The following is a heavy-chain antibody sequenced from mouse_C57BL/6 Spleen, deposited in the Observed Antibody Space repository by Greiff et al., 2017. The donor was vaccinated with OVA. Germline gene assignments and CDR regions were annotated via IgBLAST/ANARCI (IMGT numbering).Heavy chain of an antibody. Sequence: EVKLMESGEGLVKPGGSLKLSCAASGFTFSSYAMSWVRQTPEKRLEWVAYISSGGDYIYYADTVKGRFTISRDNARNTLYQQMSSLKSEETAMYCCTRWDLDYWGQGTTLTVSS. CDR1: GFTFSSYA. CDR2: ISSGGDYI. CDR3: TRWDLDY. D-gene: IGHD4-1*01. V-gene: IGHV5-9-1*02. J-gene: IGHJ2*01.